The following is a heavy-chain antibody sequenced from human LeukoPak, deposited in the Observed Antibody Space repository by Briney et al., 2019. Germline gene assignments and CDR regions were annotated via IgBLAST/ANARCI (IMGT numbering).Heavy chain of an antibody. J-gene: IGHJ6*02. Sequence: GGSLRLSCATSGFTLRYYHMNWVRQAPGKGLEWVSYINVVNGAIYYADSVKGRFTISGDIATNSVYLQMNSLRAEDTALYYCVRDGNRGYDMDVWGQGTAVTVSS. D-gene: IGHD3-10*01. CDR2: INVVNGAI. CDR1: GFTLRYYH. V-gene: IGHV3-48*01. CDR3: VRDGNRGYDMDV.